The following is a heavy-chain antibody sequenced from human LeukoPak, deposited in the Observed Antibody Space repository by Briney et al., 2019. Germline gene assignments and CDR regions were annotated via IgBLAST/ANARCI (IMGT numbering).Heavy chain of an antibody. Sequence: GGSLRLSCAASGFTFSSYSMNWVRQAPGKGLEWVSSISSSSSYIYYADSVKGRFTISRDNAKNSLYLQMNSLRAEDTAVYYCARDSPPMMGSLYYYYYVDVWGKGITVTVSS. V-gene: IGHV3-21*01. CDR2: ISSSSSYI. CDR1: GFTFSSYS. CDR3: ARDSPPMMGSLYYYYYVDV. D-gene: IGHD3-10*01. J-gene: IGHJ6*03.